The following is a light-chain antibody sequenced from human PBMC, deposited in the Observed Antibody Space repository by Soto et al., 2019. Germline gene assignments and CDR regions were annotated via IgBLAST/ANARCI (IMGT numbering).Light chain of an antibody. V-gene: IGLV4-69*01. Sequence: QPVLTQSPSASASLGASVKLTCTLSSGHSSYAIAWHQQHPEKGPRYLMKLNSDGSHSKGDGIPDRFSGSSSGAERYLTISSLQSEDEADYYCQTWGTGIRVFGGGTKLTDL. CDR3: QTWGTGIRV. J-gene: IGLJ2*01. CDR1: SGHSSYA. CDR2: LNSDGSH.